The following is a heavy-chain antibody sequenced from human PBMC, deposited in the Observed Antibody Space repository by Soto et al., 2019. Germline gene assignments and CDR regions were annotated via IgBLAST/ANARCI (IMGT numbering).Heavy chain of an antibody. CDR3: ARPREGSDAFDI. CDR2: ISSSSSYI. Sequence: PGGSLRLSCAASGFTFSSYSMNWVRQAPGKGLEWVSSISSSSSYIYYADSVKGRFTISRDNAKNSLYLQMNSLRAEDTAVYYCARPREGSDAFDIWGQGTMVTVSS. V-gene: IGHV3-21*01. D-gene: IGHD1-26*01. J-gene: IGHJ3*02. CDR1: GFTFSSYS.